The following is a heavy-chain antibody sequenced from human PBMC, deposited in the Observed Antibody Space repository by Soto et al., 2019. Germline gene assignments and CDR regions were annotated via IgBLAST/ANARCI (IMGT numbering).Heavy chain of an antibody. Sequence: SVKVSCKASGFTFSHSAMQWVRQARGQSLEWIGWIVVGSGNTNYAQKFQERVTISWDMSTNTAYMELSSLRSEDTAVYYCASDIRDGYNSNLFDFWGQGTLVTVSS. V-gene: IGHV1-58*02. CDR2: IVVGSGNT. D-gene: IGHD1-1*01. J-gene: IGHJ4*02. CDR1: GFTFSHSA. CDR3: ASDIRDGYNSNLFDF.